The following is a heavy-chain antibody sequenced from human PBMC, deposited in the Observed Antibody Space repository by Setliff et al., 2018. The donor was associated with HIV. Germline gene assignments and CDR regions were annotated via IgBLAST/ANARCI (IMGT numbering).Heavy chain of an antibody. V-gene: IGHV3-23*01. Sequence: GGSLRLSCAASGFTFSNYAMSWVRQAPGEGLEWVSAILSTGERTFYADSVKGRFTTSRDNSKNTVYLQMNSLRAEDTAEYYCAKELAASGLGYFNSWGRGILVT. J-gene: IGHJ4*02. CDR1: GFTFSNYA. D-gene: IGHD3-22*01. CDR2: ILSTGERT. CDR3: AKELAASGLGYFNS.